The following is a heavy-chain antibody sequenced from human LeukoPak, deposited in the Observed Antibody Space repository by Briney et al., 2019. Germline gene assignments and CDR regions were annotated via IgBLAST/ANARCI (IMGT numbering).Heavy chain of an antibody. CDR2: ISGSGGST. V-gene: IGHV3-23*01. CDR3: AKATYYDFWSGYYSFDY. Sequence: GGSLRLSCAASGFTFSSYAMSWVRQAPGKGLEWVSAISGSGGSTYYADSVKGRFTISRDNSKNTLYLQMNSLRAEDTAVYYCAKATYYDFWSGYYSFDYWGQGTPVTVSS. CDR1: GFTFSSYA. J-gene: IGHJ4*02. D-gene: IGHD3-3*01.